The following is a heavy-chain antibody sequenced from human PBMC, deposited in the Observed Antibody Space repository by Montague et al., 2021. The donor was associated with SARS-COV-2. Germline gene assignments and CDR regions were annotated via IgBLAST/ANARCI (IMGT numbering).Heavy chain of an antibody. CDR3: ARSPYGTSYLNGMDV. J-gene: IGHJ6*02. CDR1: GDSISSGDYH. CDR2: IYTLGST. Sequence: TLSLTCTVSGDSISSGDYHWSWVRQPAGKGLEWIGYIYTLGSTSYNPSLKSRVTISMDTSKNQLSLKLSSVTAADTAVYFCARSPYGTSYLNGMDVWGQGTTVTVSS. D-gene: IGHD4-17*01. V-gene: IGHV4-61*09.